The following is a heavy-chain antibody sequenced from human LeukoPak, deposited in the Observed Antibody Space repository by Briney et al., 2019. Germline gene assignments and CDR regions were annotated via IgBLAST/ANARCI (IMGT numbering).Heavy chain of an antibody. Sequence: GASVKVSCKASGYTFTSYGISWVRQAPGQGLEWMGWISAYNGNTNYAQKLQGRVTMTTDTSTSTAYMELRSLRSDDTAVYYCARELYGDYLLGHNWFDPWGQGTLVTVSS. J-gene: IGHJ5*02. CDR1: GYTFTSYG. CDR2: ISAYNGNT. CDR3: ARELYGDYLLGHNWFDP. V-gene: IGHV1-18*01. D-gene: IGHD4-17*01.